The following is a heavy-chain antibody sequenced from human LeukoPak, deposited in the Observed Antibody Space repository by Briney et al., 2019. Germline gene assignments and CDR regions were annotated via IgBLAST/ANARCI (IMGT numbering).Heavy chain of an antibody. D-gene: IGHD6-19*01. Sequence: SETLSLTCTVSGGSISSYYWSWIRQPAGKGLEWIGRIYTSGSTNYNPSLKSRVTISVDTSKNQFSLKLRSVTAADTAVYYCARVGDTYSSGWSYNWFDPWGQGTLVTVSS. CDR3: ARVGDTYSSGWSYNWFDP. V-gene: IGHV4-4*07. J-gene: IGHJ5*02. CDR2: IYTSGST. CDR1: GGSISSYY.